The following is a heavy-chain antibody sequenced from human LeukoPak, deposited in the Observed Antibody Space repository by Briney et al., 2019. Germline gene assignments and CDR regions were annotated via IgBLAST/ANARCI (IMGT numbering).Heavy chain of an antibody. CDR1: VFTFSGYA. V-gene: IGHV3-23*01. CDR2: VSGGGAT. J-gene: IGHJ5*02. D-gene: IGHD6-13*01. CDR3: GKGAAPGKVDWFDP. Sequence: QPGGSLRLSCAASVFTFSGYAMMWVRHAPGKGLEWVSSVSGGGATYYAESVKGRFTISRDNSKNTLYLQMNSLTAEDTAVYYCGKGAAPGKVDWFDPWGQGTLVTVSS.